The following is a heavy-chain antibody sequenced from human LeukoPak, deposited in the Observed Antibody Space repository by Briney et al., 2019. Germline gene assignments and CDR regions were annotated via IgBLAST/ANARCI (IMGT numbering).Heavy chain of an antibody. CDR2: ILSDGSEK. CDR1: GFTFSNSV. J-gene: IGHJ4*02. D-gene: IGHD2-2*01. V-gene: IGHV3-30*02. Sequence: PGGSLRLSCAASGFTFSNSVMHWVRQAPGKGLEWVAYILSDGSEKHYADSVKGRFTISRDNSKNTMYLQMNSLRAEDTAVYYCAKGLSALPAAGEYWGQVTLVTVSS. CDR3: AKGLSALPAAGEY.